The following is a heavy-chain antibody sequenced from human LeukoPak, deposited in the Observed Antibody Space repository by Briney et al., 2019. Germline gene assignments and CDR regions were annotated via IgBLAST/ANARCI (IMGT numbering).Heavy chain of an antibody. CDR2: IKQDGSEK. Sequence: GGSLRLSCAASGFTFSSYWMSWVRQAPGKGLEWVANIKQDGSEKYYVDSVKGRFTISRDNAKNSLYLQMNSLRAEDTAVYYCARELTYYDFWSGYYNWFDPWGQGTLVTVSS. J-gene: IGHJ5*02. D-gene: IGHD3-3*01. CDR1: GFTFSSYW. V-gene: IGHV3-7*01. CDR3: ARELTYYDFWSGYYNWFDP.